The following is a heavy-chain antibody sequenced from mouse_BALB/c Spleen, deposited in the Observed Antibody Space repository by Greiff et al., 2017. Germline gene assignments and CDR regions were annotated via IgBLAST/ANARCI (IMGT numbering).Heavy chain of an antibody. Sequence: EVQVVESGGGLVQPGGSLTLSCAASGFTFSSYTMSWVRQTPEKRLEWVAYISNGCGSTYYPETVKGRFTISRDNAKNTLYLQMRSLKSEDKAMYYCAGNSSGYDAMDYWGQGTSVTVPS. D-gene: IGHD3-1*01. CDR2: ISNGCGST. CDR3: AGNSSGYDAMDY. V-gene: IGHV5-12-2*01. CDR1: GFTFSSYT. J-gene: IGHJ4*01.